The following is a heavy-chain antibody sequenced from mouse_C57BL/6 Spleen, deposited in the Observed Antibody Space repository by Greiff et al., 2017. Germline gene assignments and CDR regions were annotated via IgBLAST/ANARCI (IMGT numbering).Heavy chain of an antibody. Sequence: QVHVKQPGAELVMPGASVKLSCKASGYTFTSYWLHWVKQRPGQGLEWIGEIDPSDSYTNYNQKFKVKSTLTVDKSSSTAYMQLSSLTSDDSAVYYCAYGSSSPTAFDYWGQGTTLTVSS. CDR2: IDPSDSYT. CDR1: GYTFTSYW. V-gene: IGHV1-69*01. CDR3: AYGSSSPTAFDY. D-gene: IGHD1-1*01. J-gene: IGHJ2*01.